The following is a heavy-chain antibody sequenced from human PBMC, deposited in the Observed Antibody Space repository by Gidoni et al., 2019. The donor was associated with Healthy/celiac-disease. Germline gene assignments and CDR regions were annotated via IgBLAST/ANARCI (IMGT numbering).Heavy chain of an antibody. CDR2: ISGSGGST. D-gene: IGHD6-19*01. CDR1: GFTFSSYA. J-gene: IGHJ6*02. CDR3: AKCIAVAYYYGMDV. V-gene: IGHV3-23*01. Sequence: EVQLLESGGGLVQPGGSLRLSCAASGFTFSSYAMSWVRQAPGKGLEWVSAISGSGGSTYYADSVKGRFTISRENSKNTLYLQMNSLRAEDTAVYYCAKCIAVAYYYGMDVWGQGTTVTVSS.